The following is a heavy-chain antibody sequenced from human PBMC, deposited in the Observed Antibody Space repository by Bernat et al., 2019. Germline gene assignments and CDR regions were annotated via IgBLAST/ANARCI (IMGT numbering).Heavy chain of an antibody. CDR3: ARHHLETPLDPTPSAFDI. J-gene: IGHJ3*02. CDR2: IYSGGST. CDR1: GFTVSSNY. V-gene: IGHV3-53*05. Sequence: EVQLVETGGGLIQPGGSLRLSCAASGFTVSSNYMSWVRQAPGKGLEWVSVIYSGGSTYYADSVKGRFTISRDNSKNTLYLQLNSLRAEDTAVYYCARHHLETPLDPTPSAFDIWGQGTMVTVSS. D-gene: IGHD1-1*01.